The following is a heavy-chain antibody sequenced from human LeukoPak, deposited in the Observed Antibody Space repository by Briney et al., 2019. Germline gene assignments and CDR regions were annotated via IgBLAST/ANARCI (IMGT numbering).Heavy chain of an antibody. CDR1: GFTFSSYG. Sequence: GGSLRLSCAASGFTFSSYGMHWVRQAPGKGLEWVAVISYDGSNKYYADSVKGRFTISRDNSKNTLYLQMNSLRAEDTAVYYCAKGRFLEWLVGIEFDYWGQGTLVTVSS. J-gene: IGHJ4*02. V-gene: IGHV3-30*18. CDR2: ISYDGSNK. CDR3: AKGRFLEWLVGIEFDY. D-gene: IGHD3-3*01.